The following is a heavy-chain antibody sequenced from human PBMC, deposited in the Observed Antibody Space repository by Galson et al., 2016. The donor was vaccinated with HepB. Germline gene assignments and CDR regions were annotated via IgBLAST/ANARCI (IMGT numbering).Heavy chain of an antibody. CDR2: FSLGGSTV. V-gene: IGHV3-11*01. CDR3: ARVDTYYDSSGYPDY. D-gene: IGHD3-22*01. Sequence: SLRLSCAASGFTFSDGYISWIRQTPGKGLEWISYFSLGGSTVYYADSVKGRFTVSRASAENSVFLQMNSLRAEDTAVYYCARVDTYYDSSGYPDYWGQGTLVTVSS. CDR1: GFTFSDGY. J-gene: IGHJ4*02.